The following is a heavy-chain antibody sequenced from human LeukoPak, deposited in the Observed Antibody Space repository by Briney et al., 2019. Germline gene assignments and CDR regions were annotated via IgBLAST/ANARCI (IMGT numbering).Heavy chain of an antibody. V-gene: IGHV3-23*01. D-gene: IGHD2-2*01. CDR1: GFTFSSHG. CDR3: AKDGQTMHLPPYYYYYMDV. Sequence: GGSLRLSCAASGFTFSSHGMNWVRQAPGKGLEWVSGISPSGGITYYTDSVKGRFTISRDDSKNTVSLQMNSLRGDDTAVYYCAKDGQTMHLPPYYYYYMDVWGKGTTVTISS. CDR2: ISPSGGIT. J-gene: IGHJ6*03.